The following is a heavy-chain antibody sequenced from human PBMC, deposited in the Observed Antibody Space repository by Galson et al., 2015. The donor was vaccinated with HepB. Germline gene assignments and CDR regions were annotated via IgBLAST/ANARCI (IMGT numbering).Heavy chain of an antibody. V-gene: IGHV3-23*01. CDR2: ISGSGGST. D-gene: IGHD3-9*01. CDR3: AKEWELRYFDWSPGGYFDY. Sequence: SLRLSCAASGFTFSSYAMSWVRQAPGKGLEWVSAISGSGGSTYYADSVKGRFTISRDNSKNTLYLQMNSLRAEDTAVYYCAKEWELRYFDWSPGGYFDYWGQGTLVTVSS. CDR1: GFTFSSYA. J-gene: IGHJ4*02.